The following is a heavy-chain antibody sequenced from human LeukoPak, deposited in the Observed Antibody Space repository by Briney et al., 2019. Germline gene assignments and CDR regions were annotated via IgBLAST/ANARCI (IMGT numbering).Heavy chain of an antibody. CDR1: GYTLTSYY. J-gene: IGHJ4*02. CDR2: INPSGGST. D-gene: IGHD3-9*01. V-gene: IGHV1-46*01. CDR3: ARNGRRYFDWPNDY. Sequence: ASVKVSCKASGYTLTSYYMNWVRQAPGQGLEWMGIINPSGGSTSYAQKFQGRVTMTRDMSTSTIYMELRSLRSEDTAVYYCARNGRRYFDWPNDYWGQGTLITVSS.